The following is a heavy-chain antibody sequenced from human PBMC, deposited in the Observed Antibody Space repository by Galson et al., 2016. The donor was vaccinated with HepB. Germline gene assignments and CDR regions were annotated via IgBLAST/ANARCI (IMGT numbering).Heavy chain of an antibody. Sequence: SVKVSCKASGYTFTSYYMHWVRQAPGQGLEWMGVINPRGRDTRYAQKFQGRVTMTRDTSTSTVYMALSSLRSEDTAVYYCARVEGPSIAARLGYAMDVWGQGTTVTVSS. V-gene: IGHV1-46*01. CDR3: ARVEGPSIAARLGYAMDV. J-gene: IGHJ6*02. CDR1: GYTFTSYY. CDR2: INPRGRDT. D-gene: IGHD6-6*01.